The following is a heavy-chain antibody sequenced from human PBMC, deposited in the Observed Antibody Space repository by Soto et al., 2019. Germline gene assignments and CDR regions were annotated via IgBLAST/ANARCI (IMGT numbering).Heavy chain of an antibody. D-gene: IGHD3-16*01. Sequence: GGSLRLSCAASGFTFDDYAMHWVRQAPGKGLEWVSGISWNSGSIGYADSVKGRFTISRDNAKNSLYLQMNSLRAEDTALYYCAKDIGAYIWGSDAFDIWGQGTMVTVSS. J-gene: IGHJ3*02. CDR3: AKDIGAYIWGSDAFDI. CDR1: GFTFDDYA. V-gene: IGHV3-9*01. CDR2: ISWNSGSI.